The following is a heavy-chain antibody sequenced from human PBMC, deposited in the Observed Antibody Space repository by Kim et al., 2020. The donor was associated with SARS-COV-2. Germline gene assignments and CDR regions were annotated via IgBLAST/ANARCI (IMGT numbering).Heavy chain of an antibody. J-gene: IGHJ4*02. D-gene: IGHD6-19*01. CDR2: INPNSGGT. CDR1: GYTLNDNH. CDR3: TTSAVSDVDY. V-gene: IGHV1-2*06. Sequence: ASVKVSCKASGYTLNDNHINWVRQAPGQGLEWMGRINPNSGGTNYAQKFQGMVTMTRDTSISTAYMELRSLRSDDTAVYYCTTSAVSDVDYWGQGTLVTVSS.